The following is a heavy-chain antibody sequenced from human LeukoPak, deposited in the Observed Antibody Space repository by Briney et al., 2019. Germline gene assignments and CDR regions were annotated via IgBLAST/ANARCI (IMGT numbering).Heavy chain of an antibody. CDR2: IYYSGST. Sequence: NPSQTLSLTCTVSGGSISSGGYYWSWIRQHPGKGLEWIGYIYYSGSTYYNPSLKSRVTISVDTSKNQFSLKLSSVTAADTAVYYCARSDITMVRGEDWFDPWGQGTLVTVSS. J-gene: IGHJ5*02. V-gene: IGHV4-31*03. CDR3: ARSDITMVRGEDWFDP. D-gene: IGHD3-10*01. CDR1: GGSISSGGYY.